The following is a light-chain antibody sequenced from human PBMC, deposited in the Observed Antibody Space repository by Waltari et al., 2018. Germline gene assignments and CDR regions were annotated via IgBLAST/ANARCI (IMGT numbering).Light chain of an antibody. CDR2: VNS. CDR3: AAWDGSLYV. V-gene: IGLV1-44*01. J-gene: IGLJ1*01. CDR1: SSNIGSTT. Sequence: QSVLTQPPSASGTPGQRVTISCSGSSSNIGSTTVNWFQHLPGTAPKLLIYVNSQRPSGVPDRFSGSKSGTSASLAISGLQSEDEADYYCAAWDGSLYVFGTGTKVTVL.